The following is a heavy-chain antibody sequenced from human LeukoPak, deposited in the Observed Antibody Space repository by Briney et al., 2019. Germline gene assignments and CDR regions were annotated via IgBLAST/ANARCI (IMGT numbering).Heavy chain of an antibody. Sequence: PSETLSLTCTVSGGSISSYYWSWIRQPPGKGLEWIGYIYTSGSTNHNPSLKSRVTISVDTSKNQFSLKLSSVTAADTAVYYCARLLVGATSFYYYYYMDVWGKGTAVTVSS. V-gene: IGHV4-4*09. CDR1: GGSISSYY. CDR3: ARLLVGATSFYYYYYMDV. D-gene: IGHD1-26*01. J-gene: IGHJ6*03. CDR2: IYTSGST.